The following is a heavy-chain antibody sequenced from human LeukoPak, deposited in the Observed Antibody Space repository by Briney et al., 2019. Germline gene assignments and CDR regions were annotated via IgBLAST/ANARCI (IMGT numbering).Heavy chain of an antibody. V-gene: IGHV4-39*07. D-gene: IGHD3-22*01. J-gene: IGHJ4*02. CDR1: GGSISSSSYY. Sequence: SETLSLTCTVSGGSISSSSYYWGWIRQPPGEGLEWIGSIYYSGSTYYNPSLKSRVTISVDTSKNQFSLKLSSVTAADTAVYYCARDSDSSGYYFSYWGQGTLVTVSS. CDR2: IYYSGST. CDR3: ARDSDSSGYYFSY.